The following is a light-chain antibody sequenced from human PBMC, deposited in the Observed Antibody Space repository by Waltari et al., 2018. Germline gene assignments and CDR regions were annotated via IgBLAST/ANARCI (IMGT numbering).Light chain of an antibody. CDR1: QSLSVAY. CDR3: QQYDTSPGT. J-gene: IGKJ2*01. V-gene: IGKV3-20*01. CDR2: GAY. Sequence: EIVLTQSPSTLSLSAGDTATLSCRASQSLSVAYLAWYQHRSGQAPRLLIYGAYYRAPGIPDRFSGSGSGTDFTLTITRLEPDDFAVYYCQQYDTSPGTFGQGTNLEI.